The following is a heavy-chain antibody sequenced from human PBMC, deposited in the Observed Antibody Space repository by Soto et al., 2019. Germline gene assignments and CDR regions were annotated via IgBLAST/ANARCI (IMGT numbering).Heavy chain of an antibody. CDR1: GFIFNRYA. CDR3: ARSRSGAVPDSFGY. V-gene: IGHV3-30-3*01. CDR2: ISKDGSVQ. Sequence: QVQLVESGGRVVQPGRSLRLSCAASGFIFNRYAIHWVRQTPGKGLEWVAVISKDGSVQYYADSVRGRFIISRDKSKDTVYLEMNSLRAEDTAVFYCARSRSGAVPDSFGYWGQCTLVTVSS. D-gene: IGHD3-3*01. J-gene: IGHJ4*02.